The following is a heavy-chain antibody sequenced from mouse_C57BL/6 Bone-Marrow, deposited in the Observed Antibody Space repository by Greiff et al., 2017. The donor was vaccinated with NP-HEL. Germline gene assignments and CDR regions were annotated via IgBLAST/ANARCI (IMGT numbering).Heavy chain of an antibody. Sequence: EVQLVESGGGLVKPGGSLKLSCAASGFTFSSYTMSWVRQTPEKRLEWVATISGGGGNTYYPDSVKGRFTISRDNAKNTLYLQMSSLRSEDTALYYCARHAYYDLYYFDYWGQGTTLTVSS. CDR3: ARHAYYDLYYFDY. V-gene: IGHV5-9*01. CDR2: ISGGGGNT. D-gene: IGHD2-10*01. J-gene: IGHJ2*01. CDR1: GFTFSSYT.